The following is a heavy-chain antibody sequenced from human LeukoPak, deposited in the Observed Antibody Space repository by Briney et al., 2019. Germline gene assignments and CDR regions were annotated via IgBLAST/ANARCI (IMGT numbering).Heavy chain of an antibody. D-gene: IGHD3-10*01. CDR1: GFTFSSYS. CDR3: ARAIHRGPLGADNAAFDY. V-gene: IGHV3-21*01. J-gene: IGHJ4*02. CDR2: ISSSSSYI. Sequence: AGGSLILSCAASGFTFSSYSMNWVRQAPGKGLEWVSSISSSSSYIYQADSVKGRFTMSRDNAKNSLYLQMNSLRAEDTAVYYCARAIHRGPLGADNAAFDYWGQGTLVPVSS.